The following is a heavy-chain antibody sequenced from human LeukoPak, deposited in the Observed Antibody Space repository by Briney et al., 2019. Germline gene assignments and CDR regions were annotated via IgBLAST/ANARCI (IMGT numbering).Heavy chain of an antibody. J-gene: IGHJ4*02. CDR2: IWYDGSNK. V-gene: IGHV3-33*01. D-gene: IGHD3-22*01. CDR3: ARGELYYYDSSGYCDFDY. Sequence: GSLRLSCAAAGFTFSSYGMHWVRQAPGKGLEWVAVIWYDGSNKYYADSVKGRFTISRDNSKNTLYLQMNSLRAEDTAVYYCARGELYYYDSSGYCDFDYWGQGTLVTVSS. CDR1: GFTFSSYG.